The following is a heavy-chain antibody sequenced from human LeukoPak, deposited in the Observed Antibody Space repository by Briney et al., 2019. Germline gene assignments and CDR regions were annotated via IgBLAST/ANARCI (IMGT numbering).Heavy chain of an antibody. CDR1: GYTFNAFG. Sequence: ASVKVSCKASGYTFNAFGISWVGQAPGQGLEWMGWISAFDGGTMYAQSLQGRLSMTTETSTTTAYMELRSLTSDDTAVYYCARLARYHLLEASDIWGQGTMVTVSS. V-gene: IGHV1-18*01. CDR3: ARLARYHLLEASDI. J-gene: IGHJ3*02. CDR2: ISAFDGGT. D-gene: IGHD2-2*01.